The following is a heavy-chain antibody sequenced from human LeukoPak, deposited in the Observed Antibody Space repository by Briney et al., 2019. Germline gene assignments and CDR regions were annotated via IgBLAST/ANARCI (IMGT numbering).Heavy chain of an antibody. CDR3: ARGIQAVYYYYGMDV. V-gene: IGHV4-39*07. CDR1: GGSISSSSYY. CDR2: INHSGST. J-gene: IGHJ6*02. D-gene: IGHD3-3*02. Sequence: PSETLSLTCTVSGGSISSSSYYWSWIRQPPGKGLEWIGEINHSGSTNYNPSLKSRVTISVDTSKNQFSLKLSSVTAADTAVYYCARGIQAVYYYYGMDVWGQGTTVTVSS.